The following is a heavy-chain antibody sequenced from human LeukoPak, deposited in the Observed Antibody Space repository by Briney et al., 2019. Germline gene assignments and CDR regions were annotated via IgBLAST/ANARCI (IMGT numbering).Heavy chain of an antibody. V-gene: IGHV4-39*07. Sequence: SETLSLTCTVSGGSISSSSYYWGWIRQPPGKGLEWIGSIYYSGSTYYNPSLKSRVTISLDTSKNQFSLKLSSVTAADTAVYYCASDLNCSGGDCYFPAFDIWGQGTMVTVSS. CDR1: GGSISSSSYY. CDR2: IYYSGST. D-gene: IGHD2-21*02. CDR3: ASDLNCSGGDCYFPAFDI. J-gene: IGHJ3*02.